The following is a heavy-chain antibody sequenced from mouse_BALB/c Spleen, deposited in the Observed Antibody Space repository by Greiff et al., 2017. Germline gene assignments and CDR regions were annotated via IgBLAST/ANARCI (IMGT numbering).Heavy chain of an antibody. D-gene: IGHD2-1*01. CDR2: IWSGGST. Sequence: QVQLKESGPGLVQPSQSLSITCTVSGFSLTSYGVHWVRQSPGKGLEWLGVIWSGGSTDYNAAFISRLSISKDNSKSQVFFKMNSLQANDTAIYYCARNGNRHYYAMDYWGQGTSVTVSS. CDR1: GFSLTSYG. V-gene: IGHV2-2*02. CDR3: ARNGNRHYYAMDY. J-gene: IGHJ4*01.